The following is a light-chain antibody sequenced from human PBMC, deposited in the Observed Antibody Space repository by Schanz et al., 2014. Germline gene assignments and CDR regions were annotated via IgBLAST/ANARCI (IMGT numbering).Light chain of an antibody. CDR3: QQYGNSPLT. J-gene: IGKJ1*01. V-gene: IGKV3-20*01. Sequence: EIVLTQSPGTLSLSPGERATLSCRASQSVSRSYLAWYQQKPGQAPGLLIYGASTRATGIPDRFSGSGSGTDFTLTISRLEPEDFAVYYCQQYGNSPLTFGQGTKVEIK. CDR2: GAS. CDR1: QSVSRSY.